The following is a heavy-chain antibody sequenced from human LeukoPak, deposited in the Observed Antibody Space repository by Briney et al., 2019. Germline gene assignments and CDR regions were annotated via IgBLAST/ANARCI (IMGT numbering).Heavy chain of an antibody. CDR1: GGSFSGYY. CDR2: INHSGST. V-gene: IGHV4-34*01. D-gene: IGHD3-22*01. J-gene: IGHJ3*02. CDR3: ARDLMRFGEYYYDSSGYSDAFDI. Sequence: TSETLSLTCAVYGGSFSGYYWSWIRQPPGKGLEWIGEINHSGSTNYNPSLKSRVTISVDTSKNQFSLKLSSVTAADTAVYYCARDLMRFGEYYYDSSGYSDAFDIWGQGTMVTVSS.